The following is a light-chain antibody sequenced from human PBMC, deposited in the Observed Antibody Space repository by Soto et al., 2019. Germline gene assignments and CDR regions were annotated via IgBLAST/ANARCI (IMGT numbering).Light chain of an antibody. V-gene: IGKV1-39*01. J-gene: IGKJ1*01. Sequence: DIQMTQSPSSLSASVGDRVTITCRASQSISYYLNWYQQEQGRAPRLLIYSTSTLKSGVPSKFSGSASGTDFTLTIRSLQPEDFATYYCHQSYSTPWTFGPGTKVDIK. CDR1: QSISYY. CDR3: HQSYSTPWT. CDR2: STS.